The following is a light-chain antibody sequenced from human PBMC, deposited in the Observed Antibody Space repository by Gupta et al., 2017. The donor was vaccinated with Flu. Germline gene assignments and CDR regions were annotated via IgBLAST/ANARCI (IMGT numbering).Light chain of an antibody. J-gene: IGLJ2*01. V-gene: IGLV3-21*02. CDR1: KLVTRS. Sequence: GQTTRITCQADKLVTRSVPWYIRRPRQAPVLVDFGDIHRPSGLPGRFSGSNSPSTATLTSIGVEAGDETDYFCQLGDTATSLLVFGGGTQVTAL. CDR3: QLGDTATSLLV. CDR2: GDI.